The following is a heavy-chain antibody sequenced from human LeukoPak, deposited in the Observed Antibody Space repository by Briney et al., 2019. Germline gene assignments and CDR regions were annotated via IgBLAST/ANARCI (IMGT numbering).Heavy chain of an antibody. CDR2: INPNSGGT. V-gene: IGHV1-2*02. J-gene: IGHJ5*02. D-gene: IGHD3-22*01. Sequence: ASVKVSCKASGYTFTGYYMHWVRQAPGQGLEWMGWINPNSGGTNYAQKFQGRVTMTRDTSISTAYMELSRLRSDDTAVYYCAREVTMIVVVIKGQHWFDPWGQRTLVTVSS. CDR1: GYTFTGYY. CDR3: AREVTMIVVVIKGQHWFDP.